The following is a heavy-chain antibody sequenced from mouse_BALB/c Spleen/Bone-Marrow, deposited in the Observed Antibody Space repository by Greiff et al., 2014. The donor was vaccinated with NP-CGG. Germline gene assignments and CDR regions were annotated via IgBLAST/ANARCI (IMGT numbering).Heavy chain of an antibody. CDR1: GFAFSSYD. V-gene: IGHV5-12-1*01. D-gene: IGHD1-2*01. CDR2: ISSGGGST. CDR3: ARQGYGYVDFDV. J-gene: IGHJ1*01. Sequence: EVKLMESGGGLVKPGGSLKLSCAASGFAFSSYDMSWVRQTPEKRLEWVAYISSGGGSTYYPDTVKGRFTISRDNAKNTLYLQMSSLESEDTAMYYCARQGYGYVDFDVWGAGTTVTVSS.